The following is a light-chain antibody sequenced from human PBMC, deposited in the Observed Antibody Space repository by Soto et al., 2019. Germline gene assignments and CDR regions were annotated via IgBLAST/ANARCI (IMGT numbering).Light chain of an antibody. CDR2: LGS. Sequence: DIVMTQSPLSLPVTPGEPASISCRSSQSLLHSNGYNYLDWYLQKPGQSPQLLIYLGSNRASGVPERFSGSGSGTDFTLKISRVEAEDVGVYYCMQALQTPNTFGLGPRLEIK. CDR1: QSLLHSNGYNY. CDR3: MQALQTPNT. J-gene: IGKJ5*01. V-gene: IGKV2-28*01.